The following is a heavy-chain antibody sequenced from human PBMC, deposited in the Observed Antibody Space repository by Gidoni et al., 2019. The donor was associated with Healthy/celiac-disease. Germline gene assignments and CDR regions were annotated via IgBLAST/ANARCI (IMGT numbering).Heavy chain of an antibody. D-gene: IGHD2-8*01. V-gene: IGHV3-49*05. J-gene: IGHJ6*02. Sequence: EVQLVESGGGLVKPGRSLRLSCTASGFTFGDYAMSWFGKAPGKGLEWVGFIRSKAYGGTTEYAASVKGRFTISRDDSKSIAYLQMNSLKTEDTAVYYCTRDKSRFGVWYRTCYYYGMDVWGQGTTVTVSS. CDR3: TRDKSRFGVWYRTCYYYGMDV. CDR1: GFTFGDYA. CDR2: IRSKAYGGTT.